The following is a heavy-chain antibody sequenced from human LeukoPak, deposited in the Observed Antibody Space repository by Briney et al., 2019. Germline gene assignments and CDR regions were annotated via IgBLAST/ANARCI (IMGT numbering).Heavy chain of an antibody. D-gene: IGHD3-10*01. CDR2: IYYSGST. CDR3: ARATTPYYYGSGKGGWFDP. Sequence: SETLSLTCTVSGGSISSYYWSWIRQPPGKGLEWIGSIYYSGSTYYNPSLKSRVTISVDTSKNQFSLKLSSVTAADTAVYYCARATTPYYYGSGKGGWFDPWGQGTLVTVSS. J-gene: IGHJ5*02. V-gene: IGHV4-39*07. CDR1: GGSISSYY.